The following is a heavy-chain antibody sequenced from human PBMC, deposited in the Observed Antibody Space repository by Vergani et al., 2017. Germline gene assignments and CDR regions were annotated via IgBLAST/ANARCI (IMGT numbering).Heavy chain of an antibody. J-gene: IGHJ3*02. CDR2: INPSGGST. CDR1: GYTFTSYY. Sequence: QVQLVQSGAEVKKPGASVKVSCKASGYTFTSYYMHWVRQAPGQGLEWMGIINPSGGSTSYAQKFQGRVTMTRDTSTSPVYMELSSLRSEDTAVYYCARDLGYCSGGSCYEGAFDIWGQGTMVTVSS. D-gene: IGHD2-15*01. V-gene: IGHV1-46*01. CDR3: ARDLGYCSGGSCYEGAFDI.